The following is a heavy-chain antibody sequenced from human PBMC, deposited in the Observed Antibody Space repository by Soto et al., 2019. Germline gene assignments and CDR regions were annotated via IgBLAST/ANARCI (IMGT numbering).Heavy chain of an antibody. CDR3: ARGRHGIAAACTWGELILRVRFDX. D-gene: IGHD6-13*01. CDR1: GGSFSGYY. CDR2: INHIGRT. V-gene: IGHV4-34*01. J-gene: IGHJ4*02. Sequence: LSLPCAGYGGSFSGYYWSCIRQPPGKGLEWIWEINHIGRTNYNPSLKSRVTISVDTSKKKFSLKLSSVTAADTAVYYCARGRHGIAAACTWGELILRVRFDXWGQGTLVTVSX.